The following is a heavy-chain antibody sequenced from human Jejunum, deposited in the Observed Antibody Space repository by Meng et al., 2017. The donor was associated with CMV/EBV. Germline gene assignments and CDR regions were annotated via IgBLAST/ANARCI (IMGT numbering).Heavy chain of an antibody. CDR2: ISGNSVTI. CDR1: GFTFDSYA. Sequence: CAAYGFTFDSYAMSWVRQAAGKGPEWVSAISGNSVTIYYADSVKGRFYISRDNSENTLFLQMNSLRAEDTAIYFCAKHLARGFDYWGQGTLVTVSS. D-gene: IGHD3-3*02. CDR3: AKHLARGFDY. J-gene: IGHJ4*02. V-gene: IGHV3-23*01.